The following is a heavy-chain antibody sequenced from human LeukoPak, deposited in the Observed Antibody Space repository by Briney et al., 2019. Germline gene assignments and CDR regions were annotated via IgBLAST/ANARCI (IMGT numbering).Heavy chain of an antibody. Sequence: SETLSLTCAVYGGSFSGYYWSWIRQPPGKGLEWIGYIYYSGSTNYNPSLKNRVTISVDTSKNQFSLELTSVTAADTAVYYCARLRKNDYGDYFDYWGQGTVVTVSS. D-gene: IGHD4-17*01. CDR1: GGSFSGYY. V-gene: IGHV4-59*08. CDR2: IYYSGST. J-gene: IGHJ4*02. CDR3: ARLRKNDYGDYFDY.